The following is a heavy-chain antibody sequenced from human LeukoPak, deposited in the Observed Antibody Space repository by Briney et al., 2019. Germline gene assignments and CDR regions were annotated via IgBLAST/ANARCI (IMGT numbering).Heavy chain of an antibody. Sequence: ASVKVSCKASGYSFTGNYILWVRQAPGQGLEWMGWINPNSGGTKYSQKFQGRVTMTRDTSISTAYMELSRLRSDDTAVYYCARDPLFYDYSNYFVYWGQGTLVTVSS. CDR1: GYSFTGNY. D-gene: IGHD4-11*01. V-gene: IGHV1-2*02. CDR3: ARDPLFYDYSNYFVY. CDR2: INPNSGGT. J-gene: IGHJ4*02.